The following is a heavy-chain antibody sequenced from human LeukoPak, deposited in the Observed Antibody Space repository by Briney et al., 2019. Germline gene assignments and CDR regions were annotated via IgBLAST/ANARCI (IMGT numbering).Heavy chain of an antibody. V-gene: IGHV3-7*01. J-gene: IGHJ4*02. D-gene: IGHD1-7*01. CDR1: GFTFSSYW. CDR2: IKQDGSEK. Sequence: GGSLRLSCAASGFTFSSYWMSWVRQAPGKGLEWVANIKQDGSEKYYVDSVKGRFTISRDNAKDSLYLRMNSLRAEDTAVYYCATAAYNWNYYFDYWGQGTLVSVSS. CDR3: ATAAYNWNYYFDY.